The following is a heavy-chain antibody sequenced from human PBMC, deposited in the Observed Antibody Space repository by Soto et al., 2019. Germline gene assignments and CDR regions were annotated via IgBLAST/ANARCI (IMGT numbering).Heavy chain of an antibody. D-gene: IGHD3-22*01. CDR2: IWYDGSNK. CDR1: GFTFSSYG. J-gene: IGHJ3*02. V-gene: IGHV3-33*01. Sequence: PGGSLRLSCAASGFTFSSYGMHWVRQAPGKGLEWVAVIWYDGSNKYYADSVKGRFTISRDNSKNTLYLQMNSLRAEDTAVYYCARGHNYYDSSGYYLNPDAFDIWGQGTMVTVSS. CDR3: ARGHNYYDSSGYYLNPDAFDI.